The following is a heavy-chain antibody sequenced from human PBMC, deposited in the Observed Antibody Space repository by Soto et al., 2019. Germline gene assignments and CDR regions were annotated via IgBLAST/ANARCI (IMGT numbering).Heavy chain of an antibody. CDR2: IYYSGST. D-gene: IGHD3-3*01. V-gene: IGHV4-61*01. J-gene: IGHJ3*01. CDR1: GGSVSSGSYY. CDR3: ATLRPFGAFDL. Sequence: QVQLQESGPGLVKPSETLSLTCTVSGGSVSSGSYYWSWIRQPPGTGLEWIGYIYYSGSTNYHTSLNSRVTISVDTSQNQFSLKLRSVTAADTAVYYCATLRPFGAFDLCGQGTLVTFSS.